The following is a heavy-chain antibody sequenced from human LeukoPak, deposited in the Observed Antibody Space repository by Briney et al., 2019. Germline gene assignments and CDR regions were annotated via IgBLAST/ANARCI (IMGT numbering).Heavy chain of an antibody. CDR2: ISSGSSYT. CDR1: GFTFSDYY. V-gene: IGHV3-11*06. D-gene: IGHD6-6*01. Sequence: GGSLRLSCAASGFTFSDYYMTWIRQAPGKGLEWVSYISSGSSYTDYADSVKGRFTISRDDAKNSLDLQMNILRAEDTALYYCARARGSIPSSSFDYWGQGALVTVSS. CDR3: ARARGSIPSSSFDY. J-gene: IGHJ4*02.